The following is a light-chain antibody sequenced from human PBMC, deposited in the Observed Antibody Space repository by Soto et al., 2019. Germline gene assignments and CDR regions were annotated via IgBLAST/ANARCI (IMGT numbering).Light chain of an antibody. CDR2: GAS. V-gene: IGKV3-15*01. CDR1: QSVSSN. CDR3: QQYNNWPPDRT. J-gene: IGKJ1*01. Sequence: EIVMTQSPATLSVSPGERATLSCRASQSVSSNLAWYQQKPGQAPRLLIYGASTRATGIPARFRGSGSGTEFTLTISSLQSEDFAIYFCQQYNNWPPDRTFGQGTKVDIK.